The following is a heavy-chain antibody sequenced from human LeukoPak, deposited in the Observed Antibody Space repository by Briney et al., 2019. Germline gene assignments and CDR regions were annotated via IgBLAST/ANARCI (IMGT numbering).Heavy chain of an antibody. D-gene: IGHD3-22*01. Sequence: SETLSLTCAVYGGSFSGYYWSWIRQPPGKGLEWIGEINHSGSTNYNPSLKSRVTISVDTSKNQFSLKLSPVTAADTAVYYCARVNYDSSGYYYGYWGQGTLVTVSS. CDR3: ARVNYDSSGYYYGY. J-gene: IGHJ4*02. CDR2: INHSGST. V-gene: IGHV4-34*01. CDR1: GGSFSGYY.